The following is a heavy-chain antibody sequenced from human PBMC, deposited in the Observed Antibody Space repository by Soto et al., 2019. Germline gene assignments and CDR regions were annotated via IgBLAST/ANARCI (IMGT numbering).Heavy chain of an antibody. V-gene: IGHV3-23*01. J-gene: IGHJ4*02. CDR3: AKDHVTVTTSAR. D-gene: IGHD4-17*01. CDR1: GFTFSSYA. CDR2: ISGSGGST. Sequence: QPGXSLRLSCAASGFTFSSYAISWVHQAPGKGLEWVSAISGSGGSTYYADSVKGRFTISRDNSKNTLYLQMNSMRAEDTAVYYCAKDHVTVTTSARWGQGTLVTVSS.